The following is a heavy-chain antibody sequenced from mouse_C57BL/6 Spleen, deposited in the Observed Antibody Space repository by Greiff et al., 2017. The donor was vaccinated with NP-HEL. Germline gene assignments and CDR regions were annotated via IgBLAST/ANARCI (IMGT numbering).Heavy chain of an antibody. CDR1: GYAFSSSW. CDR2: IYPGDGDT. J-gene: IGHJ4*01. D-gene: IGHD1-1*01. CDR3: ARRYLIYAVGPPYYDMDD. V-gene: IGHV1-82*01. Sequence: QVQLQQSGPELVKPGASVKISCKASGYAFSSSWMNWVKQRPGKGLEWIGRIYPGDGDTNYNGKFKGKATLTADKSSSTAYMQLSSLTSEDSAVYVCARRYLIYAVGPPYYDMDDWGQGTSVTVSS.